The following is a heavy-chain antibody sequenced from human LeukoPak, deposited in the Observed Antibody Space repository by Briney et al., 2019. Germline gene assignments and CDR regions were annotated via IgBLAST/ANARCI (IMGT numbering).Heavy chain of an antibody. J-gene: IGHJ4*02. CDR1: GGSFSGYY. V-gene: IGHV4-34*01. CDR2: INHSGST. D-gene: IGHD3-3*01. CDR3: ARQRAIFGVAQY. Sequence: PSETLSLTCAVYGGSFSGYYWSWIRQPPGKGLEWIGEINHSGSTNYNPSLKSRVTISVDTSKNQFSLKLSSVTAADTAVYYCARQRAIFGVAQYWGQGTLVTVSS.